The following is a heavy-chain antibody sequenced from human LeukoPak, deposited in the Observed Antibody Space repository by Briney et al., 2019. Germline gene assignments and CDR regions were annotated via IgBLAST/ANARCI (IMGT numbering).Heavy chain of an antibody. V-gene: IGHV1-8*01. CDR2: MNPNSGNT. CDR3: ARDIVGAQAFDY. CDR1: EYTFTSYD. D-gene: IGHD1-26*01. J-gene: IGHJ4*02. Sequence: ASVKVSCKASEYTFTSYDINWVRQATGQGLEWMGWMNPNSGNTGYAQKFQGRVTMTRNTSISTAYMELSSLRSEDTAVYYCARDIVGAQAFDYWGQGTLVTVSS.